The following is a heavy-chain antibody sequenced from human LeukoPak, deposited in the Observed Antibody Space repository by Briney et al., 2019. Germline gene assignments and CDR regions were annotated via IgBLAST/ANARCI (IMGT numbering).Heavy chain of an antibody. CDR3: AKDQDFWPGIFDY. V-gene: IGHV3-48*01. D-gene: IGHD3-3*01. CDR1: GFTFSSYS. CDR2: ISSSSSTI. Sequence: GGSLRPSCAASGFTFSSYSMNWVRQAPGKGLEWVSYISSSSSTIYYADSVKGRFTISRDNAKNSLYLQMNSLRAEDTAVYYCAKDQDFWPGIFDYWGQGTLVTVSS. J-gene: IGHJ4*02.